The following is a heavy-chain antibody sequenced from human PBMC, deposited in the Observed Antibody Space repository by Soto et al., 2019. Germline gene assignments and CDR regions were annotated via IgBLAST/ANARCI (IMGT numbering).Heavy chain of an antibody. CDR2: IYSGGST. Sequence: EVQLVESGGDLVQPGGSLRLPCAASGLTVSSNYMSWVRQAPGKGLEWVSVIYSGGSTYYADSVKGRFTISRDNSKNTLYLQMNSLRAEDTAVYYCARDFYYYGSGTMGGYFDYWGQGTLVTVSS. V-gene: IGHV3-66*01. CDR3: ARDFYYYGSGTMGGYFDY. J-gene: IGHJ4*02. CDR1: GLTVSSNY. D-gene: IGHD3-10*01.